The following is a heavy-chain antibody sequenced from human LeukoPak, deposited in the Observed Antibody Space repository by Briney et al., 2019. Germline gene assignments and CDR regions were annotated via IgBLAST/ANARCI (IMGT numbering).Heavy chain of an antibody. J-gene: IGHJ5*02. CDR1: GGSISSRSYY. V-gene: IGHV4-61*02. Sequence: PSETLSLTCTVSGGSISSRSYYWSWIRQPAGKGLEWIVRIYTSGSTNYNPSLKSRVTISVNTSKNQFSLKLNSVTAADTAVYYCAREGPRREFGKLIVGFRGWLDPWGQGTLVTVSS. CDR2: IYTSGST. D-gene: IGHD3-16*02. CDR3: AREGPRREFGKLIVGFRGWLDP.